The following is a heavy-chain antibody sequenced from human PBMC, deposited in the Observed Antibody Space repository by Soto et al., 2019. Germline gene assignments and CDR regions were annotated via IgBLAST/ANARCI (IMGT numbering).Heavy chain of an antibody. J-gene: IGHJ1*01. V-gene: IGHV3-30-3*01. CDR1: GFTFSSYA. CDR2: ISYDGSNK. CDR3: ARAYYYDSSGYLGGGEYFQH. D-gene: IGHD3-22*01. Sequence: QVQLVESGGGVVQPGRSLRLSCAASGFTFSSYAMHWVRQAPGKGLEWVADISYDGSNKYYADSVKGRFTISRDNSKNTLYLQMNSLRAEDTAVYYCARAYYYDSSGYLGGGEYFQHWGQGTLVTVSS.